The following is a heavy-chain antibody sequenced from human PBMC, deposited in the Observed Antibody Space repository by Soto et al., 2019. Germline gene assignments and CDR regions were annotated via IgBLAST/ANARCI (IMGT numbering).Heavy chain of an antibody. J-gene: IGHJ6*02. CDR1: GFTFSSYA. CDR3: AKDLHWFAMDV. D-gene: IGHD3-10*01. Sequence: GGSLGLSCAASGFTFSSYAMSWVRQAPGRGLEWVSAISGSGGSTYYADSVKGRFTISRDNSMNTLYLQMNSLRADDTAIYYCAKDLHWFAMDVWGQGTTVTVSS. CDR2: ISGSGGST. V-gene: IGHV3-23*01.